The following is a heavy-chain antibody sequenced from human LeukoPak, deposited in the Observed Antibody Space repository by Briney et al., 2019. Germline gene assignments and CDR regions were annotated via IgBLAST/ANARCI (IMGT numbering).Heavy chain of an antibody. Sequence: AGGSLRLSCAASGFTFSSYSMNWVRQAPGKGLEWVSYISSSSSTIYYADSVKGRFTISRDNAKNSLYLQMNSLRAEDTAVYYCARDQPSNWNDEKIRRPWAYWGQGTLVTVSS. CDR3: ARDQPSNWNDEKIRRPWAY. V-gene: IGHV3-48*04. J-gene: IGHJ4*02. D-gene: IGHD1-20*01. CDR1: GFTFSSYS. CDR2: ISSSSSTI.